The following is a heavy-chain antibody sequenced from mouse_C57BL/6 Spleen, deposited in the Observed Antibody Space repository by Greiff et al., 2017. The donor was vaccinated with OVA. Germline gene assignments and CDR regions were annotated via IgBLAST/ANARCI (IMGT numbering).Heavy chain of an antibody. Sequence: VQLQQPGAELVMPGASVKLSCKASGYTFTSYWMHWVKQRPGQGLEWIGGIHPSDSDTNYNQKFKGKATLTVDKSSSTAYMQLRSLTSEDSAAXYCATRYYGRIFSFDYWGQGTTLTVSS. V-gene: IGHV1-69*01. CDR2: IHPSDSDT. D-gene: IGHD1-1*01. CDR3: ATRYYGRIFSFDY. CDR1: GYTFTSYW. J-gene: IGHJ2*01.